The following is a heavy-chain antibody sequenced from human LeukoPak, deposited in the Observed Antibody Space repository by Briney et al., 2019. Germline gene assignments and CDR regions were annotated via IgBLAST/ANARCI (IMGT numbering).Heavy chain of an antibody. Sequence: SETLPLTCTVSGGSISSSSYYWGWIGQPPGKGLEWIGSIYYSGSTYYNPSLKSRVIISVDTSKTQFSMKLKLSSVTAADTAVYYCARQPGSPDYAPRFDPWGQGTLVTVSS. CDR3: ARQPGSPDYAPRFDP. CDR1: GGSISSSSYY. J-gene: IGHJ5*02. D-gene: IGHD4/OR15-4a*01. V-gene: IGHV4-39*01. CDR2: IYYSGST.